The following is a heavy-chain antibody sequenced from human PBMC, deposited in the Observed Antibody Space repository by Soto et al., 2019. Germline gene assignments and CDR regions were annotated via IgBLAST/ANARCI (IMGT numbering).Heavy chain of an antibody. CDR2: ISGSGGST. Sequence: GGSLRLSCAASGFTFSSYAMSWVRQAPGKGLEWVSSISGSGGSTNYAGSVKGRFAISRDNSKNTLYLQMNSLRAEDTAVYYCAKDSHRYGSSSWWFDYWGQGTLVTVSS. J-gene: IGHJ4*02. CDR1: GFTFSSYA. CDR3: AKDSHRYGSSSWWFDY. D-gene: IGHD6-13*01. V-gene: IGHV3-23*01.